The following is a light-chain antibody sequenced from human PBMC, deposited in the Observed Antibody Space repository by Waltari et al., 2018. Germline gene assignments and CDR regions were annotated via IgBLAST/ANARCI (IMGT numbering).Light chain of an antibody. Sequence: EIVMTQSPVTLSLSPGERASLSCRASQTVNSDLAWYQQLPGQAPRLLIYGASTRATGIPARFSGSGSGTEFTLTSSSLQSEDVAVYYCQQYSNWPPWTFGQGTKVEIK. CDR3: QQYSNWPPWT. CDR2: GAS. J-gene: IGKJ1*01. CDR1: QTVNSD. V-gene: IGKV3-15*01.